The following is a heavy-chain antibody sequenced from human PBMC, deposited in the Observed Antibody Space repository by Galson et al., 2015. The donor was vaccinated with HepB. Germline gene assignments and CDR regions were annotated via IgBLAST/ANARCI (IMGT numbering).Heavy chain of an antibody. CDR2: IKQDGSEK. J-gene: IGHJ6*02. Sequence: SLRLSCAASGFTFSSYWMSWVRQAPGKGLEWVANIKQDGSEKYYVDSVKGRFTISRDNAKNSLYLQMNSLRAEDTAVYYCARDLPIEDYDFWIGYYPPDGYYYGMDVWGQRTTVAVSS. CDR1: GFTFSSYW. D-gene: IGHD3-3*01. CDR3: ARDLPIEDYDFWIGYYPPDGYYYGMDV. V-gene: IGHV3-7*01.